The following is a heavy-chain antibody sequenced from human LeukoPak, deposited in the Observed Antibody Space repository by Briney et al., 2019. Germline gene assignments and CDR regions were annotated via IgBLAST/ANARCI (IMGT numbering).Heavy chain of an antibody. D-gene: IGHD5-18*01. V-gene: IGHV3-30*02. CDR1: GFTFSSYG. Sequence: GGSLRLSCAASGFTFSSYGMHWVCQAPGKGLEWVAFIRYDGSNKYYADSVKGRFTISRDNSKNTLYLQMNSLRAEDTAVYYCAKDVDTAMNGVDYWGQGTLVTVSS. J-gene: IGHJ4*02. CDR2: IRYDGSNK. CDR3: AKDVDTAMNGVDY.